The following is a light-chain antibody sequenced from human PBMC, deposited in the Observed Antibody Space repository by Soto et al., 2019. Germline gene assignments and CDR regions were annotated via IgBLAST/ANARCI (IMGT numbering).Light chain of an antibody. CDR2: DVS. V-gene: IGLV2-14*01. J-gene: IGLJ2*01. CDR3: SSYTSSSTQ. Sequence: QSALIQPASVSGSPGQSITISCTGTSSDVGGYNYVSWYQQHPGKAPKLMIYDVSNRPSGVSNRFSGSKSGNTASLTISGLQAEDEADYYCSSYTSSSTQFGGGTKLTV. CDR1: SSDVGGYNY.